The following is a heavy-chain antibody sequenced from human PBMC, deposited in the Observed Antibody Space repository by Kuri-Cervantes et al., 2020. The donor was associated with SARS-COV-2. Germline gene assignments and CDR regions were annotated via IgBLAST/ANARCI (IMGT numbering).Heavy chain of an antibody. J-gene: IGHJ4*02. CDR3: AKDGYNWGDYFDY. V-gene: IGHV3-23*01. D-gene: IGHD1-1*01. CDR1: GFDFKIYA. Sequence: GGSLRLSCTASGFDFKIYAMSWVRQAPGKGLEWVSSIYGSGERTYYADSVKGRFTVSRDNFRNTLYLEMNSLRAEDTALYFCAKDGYNWGDYFDYWGQGTLVTVSS. CDR2: IYGSGERT.